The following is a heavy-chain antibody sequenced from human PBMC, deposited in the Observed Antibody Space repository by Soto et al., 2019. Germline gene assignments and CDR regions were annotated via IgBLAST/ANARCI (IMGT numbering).Heavy chain of an antibody. CDR2: IDGDGTT. CDR3: HIYGS. D-gene: IGHD2-2*02. J-gene: IGHJ5*02. Sequence: PGGSLRLSCAASVLTVSNKYMSWVRQAPGKGLEWVSVIDGDGTTKYADSVKGRFTISRDNSKNTLYLQVNSLRAEDTAMYYCHIYGSWGQGTLVTVSS. V-gene: IGHV3-53*01. CDR1: VLTVSNKY.